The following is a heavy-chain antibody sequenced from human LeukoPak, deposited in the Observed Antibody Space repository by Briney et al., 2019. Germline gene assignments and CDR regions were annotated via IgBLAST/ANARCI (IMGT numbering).Heavy chain of an antibody. CDR1: GFSLSTSGVG. D-gene: IGHD4-23*01. CDR2: IYWNDDK. J-gene: IGHJ4*02. CDR3: AHMTNPYGGNYFDY. V-gene: IGHV2-5*01. Sequence: SGPTLVKPTQTLTLTCTFSGFSLSTSGVGVGWIRQPPGKALEWLALIYWNDDKRYSPSLKSRLTITKDTSKNQVVLTMTNMDPVDTATYYCAHMTNPYGGNYFDYWGQGTLVTVSS.